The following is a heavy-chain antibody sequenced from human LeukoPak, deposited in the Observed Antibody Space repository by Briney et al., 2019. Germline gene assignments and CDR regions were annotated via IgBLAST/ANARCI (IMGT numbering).Heavy chain of an antibody. D-gene: IGHD6-6*01. CDR1: GYTLTELS. J-gene: IGHJ4*02. CDR3: ATVFAGQLARDVDY. CDR2: FDPEDGET. V-gene: IGHV1-24*01. Sequence: ASVKVSCKVSGYTLTELSMHWVRQAPGKGLEWMGGFDPEDGETIYAQKFQGRVTMTEDKSTDTAYMELSSLRSEDTAVYYCATVFAGQLARDVDYWGQGTLVTVSS.